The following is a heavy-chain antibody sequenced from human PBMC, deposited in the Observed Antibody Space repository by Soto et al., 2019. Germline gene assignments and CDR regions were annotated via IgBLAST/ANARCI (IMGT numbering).Heavy chain of an antibody. J-gene: IGHJ6*02. CDR1: GGSISSSSYY. Sequence: SETLSLTCTVSGGSISSSSYYWGWIRQPPGKGLEWIGSIYYSGSTYYNPSLKSRVTISVDTSKNQFSLKLSSMTAADTAVYYCARLRSGVGDVWGQGTTVTVSS. CDR3: ARLRSGVGDV. V-gene: IGHV4-39*01. D-gene: IGHD2-8*01. CDR2: IYYSGST.